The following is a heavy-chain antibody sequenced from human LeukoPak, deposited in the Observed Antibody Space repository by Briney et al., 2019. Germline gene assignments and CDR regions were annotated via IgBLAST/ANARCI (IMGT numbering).Heavy chain of an antibody. Sequence: SETLSLTCAVSSYSISSGYYWGWIRQPPGTGLEWIGSFYHSGSTYYNPSLKSRVTISVDTSKNQFSLKLSSVTAADTAVYYCARREAVAGIGAFDIWGQGTMVTVSS. V-gene: IGHV4-38-2*01. D-gene: IGHD6-19*01. J-gene: IGHJ3*02. CDR3: ARREAVAGIGAFDI. CDR1: SYSISSGYY. CDR2: FYHSGST.